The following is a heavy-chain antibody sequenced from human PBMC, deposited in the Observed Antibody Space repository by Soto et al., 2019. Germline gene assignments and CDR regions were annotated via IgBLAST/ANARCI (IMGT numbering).Heavy chain of an antibody. J-gene: IGHJ4*02. CDR2: IWYDGSNK. V-gene: IGHV3-33*01. CDR1: GFTFSSYG. Sequence: GGSLRLSCAASGFTFSSYGMHWVRQAPGKGLEWVAVIWYDGSNKYYADSVKGRFTISRDNSKNTLYLQMNSLRAEDTAVYYCARRGGSSGFLDYWGQGTLVTVSS. CDR3: ARRGGSSGFLDY. D-gene: IGHD6-19*01.